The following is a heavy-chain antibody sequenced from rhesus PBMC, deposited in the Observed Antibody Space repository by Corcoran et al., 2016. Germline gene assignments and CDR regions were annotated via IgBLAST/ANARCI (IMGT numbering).Heavy chain of an antibody. Sequence: EVQLVESGGGLVQPGGSLRLSCTGSGFTFGSYYMYWVRQAPGRGLEWCSTIETGGGSTMYTDSLEGRFTNSKENAKNTLYLQMDSLRAEDTAVYYCARGRITGTAIDYWGQGVLVTVSS. CDR2: IETGGGST. CDR1: GFTFGSYY. J-gene: IGHJ4*01. V-gene: IGHV3-8*01. CDR3: ARGRITGTAIDY. D-gene: IGHD1-26*01.